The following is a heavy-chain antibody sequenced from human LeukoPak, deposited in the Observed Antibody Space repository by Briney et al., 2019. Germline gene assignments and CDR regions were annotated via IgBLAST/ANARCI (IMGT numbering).Heavy chain of an antibody. J-gene: IGHJ4*02. CDR3: ARGSSRDDGDVFDY. CDR1: GYTFTSYD. D-gene: IGHD4-17*01. V-gene: IGHV1-8*03. Sequence: ASVKVSCKASGYTFTSYDINWVRQATGQGLEWMGWMNPNSGNTGYAQKFQGRVTITRNTSISTAYMELSSLRSEHTAVYYCARGSSRDDGDVFDYGGKGTLVTVSS. CDR2: MNPNSGNT.